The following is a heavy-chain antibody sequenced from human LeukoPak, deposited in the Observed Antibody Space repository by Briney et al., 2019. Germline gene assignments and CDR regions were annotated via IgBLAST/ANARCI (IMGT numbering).Heavy chain of an antibody. Sequence: GGSLRLSCAASGFTFSSYAMSWVRQAPGKGLEWVSAISGSGGSTYYADSVKGRFTISRDNSKNTLYLQMNSLRAEDTAVYYCAKEYCTNGVCYMGIDYWGQGTPVTVSS. CDR3: AKEYCTNGVCYMGIDY. CDR1: GFTFSSYA. CDR2: ISGSGGST. J-gene: IGHJ4*02. D-gene: IGHD2-8*01. V-gene: IGHV3-23*01.